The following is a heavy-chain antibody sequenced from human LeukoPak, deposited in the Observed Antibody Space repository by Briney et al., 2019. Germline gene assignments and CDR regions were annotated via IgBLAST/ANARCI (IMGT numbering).Heavy chain of an antibody. Sequence: ASVKVSCKASGYTFTSYGISWVRQAPGQGLEWMGWISAYNGNTNYAQKLQGRVTMTTDTSTSTAYMELRSLRSDDTAVYYCARSASDYDFWSGYYKNYYYGMDVWGQGTTVTVSS. CDR1: GYTFTSYG. CDR3: ARSASDYDFWSGYYKNYYYGMDV. V-gene: IGHV1-18*01. J-gene: IGHJ6*02. CDR2: ISAYNGNT. D-gene: IGHD3-3*01.